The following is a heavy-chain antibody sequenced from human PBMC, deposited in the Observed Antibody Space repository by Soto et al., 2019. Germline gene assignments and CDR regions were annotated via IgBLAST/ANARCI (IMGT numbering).Heavy chain of an antibody. CDR3: ARRPLIAAAGTEYYYYGMDV. CDR1: GYTFTGYY. CDR2: INPNSGGT. J-gene: IGHJ6*02. V-gene: IGHV1-2*02. D-gene: IGHD6-13*01. Sequence: ASVKVSCKASGYTFTGYYMHWVRQAPGQGLEWMGWINPNSGGTNYAQKFQGRVTMTRDTSISTAYMELSRLRSDDTAVYYCARRPLIAAAGTEYYYYGMDVWGQGTTVTVSS.